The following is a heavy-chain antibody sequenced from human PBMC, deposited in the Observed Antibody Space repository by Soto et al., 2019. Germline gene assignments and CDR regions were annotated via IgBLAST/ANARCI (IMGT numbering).Heavy chain of an antibody. J-gene: IGHJ3*02. CDR2: IYPGDSDA. CDR3: ARDSPPTWIQLWLDAFDI. CDR1: GYTFSKYW. Sequence: PGESLKISCKGSGYTFSKYWIGWVRQTPGKGLEWMGMIYPGDSDARYSPSFEGQVTFSVDKSINTAYLQWNSLKASDTAMYYCARDSPPTWIQLWLDAFDIWGQGTMVTVSS. D-gene: IGHD5-18*01. V-gene: IGHV5-51*01.